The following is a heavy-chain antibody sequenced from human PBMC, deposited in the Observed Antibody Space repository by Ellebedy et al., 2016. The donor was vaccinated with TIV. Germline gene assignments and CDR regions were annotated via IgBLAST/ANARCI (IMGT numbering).Heavy chain of an antibody. D-gene: IGHD3-22*01. V-gene: IGHV4-39*07. Sequence: SETLSLTCSVSGDSISSSPHFWGWIRQPPGKGLEWIGSFYYSGTTYCNPSLKNRVTLSVDRSKNQFSLKLSSVTAADTAVYYCARVPFYYDTSGAAYFFDYWGQGTLVTVSS. CDR3: ARVPFYYDTSGAAYFFDY. CDR2: FYYSGTT. CDR1: GDSISSSPHF. J-gene: IGHJ4*02.